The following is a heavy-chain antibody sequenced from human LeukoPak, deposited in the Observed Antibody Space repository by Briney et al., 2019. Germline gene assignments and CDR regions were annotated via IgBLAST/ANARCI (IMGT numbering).Heavy chain of an antibody. CDR2: IIPIFGTA. D-gene: IGHD5-12*01. V-gene: IGHV1-69*05. Sequence: GASVKVSCKASGGTFSSYAISWVRQAPGQGLEWMGRIIPIFGTANYAQKFQGRVTITTDESTSTAYMELSSLRSEDTAVYYCAADSGVYSGYEFDYWGQGTLVTVSS. J-gene: IGHJ4*02. CDR3: AADSGVYSGYEFDY. CDR1: GGTFSSYA.